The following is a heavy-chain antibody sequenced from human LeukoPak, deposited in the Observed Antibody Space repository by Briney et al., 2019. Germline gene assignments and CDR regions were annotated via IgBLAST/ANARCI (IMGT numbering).Heavy chain of an antibody. CDR2: IYPGDSDT. Sequence: GESLKISCKGSGYSFTSYWIGWVRQMSGKGLEWMGIIYPGDSDTRYSPSFQGQVTISADKSISTAYLQWSSLKASDTAMYYCARRGIVGATANWYFDLWGRGTLVTVSS. CDR3: ARRGIVGATANWYFDL. D-gene: IGHD1-26*01. V-gene: IGHV5-51*01. CDR1: GYSFTSYW. J-gene: IGHJ2*01.